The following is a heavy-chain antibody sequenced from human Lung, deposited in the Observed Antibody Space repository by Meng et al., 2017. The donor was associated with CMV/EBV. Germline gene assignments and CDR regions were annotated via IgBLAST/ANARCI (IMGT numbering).Heavy chain of an antibody. CDR3: SRDLVTIFGVVGTFGY. CDR1: GYTFTGYY. Sequence: ASXXVSXKSSGYTFTGYYMHRVRQAPGQGLEWMGWIDPNSGGTNYAQKFQGRVTMTRDTSINTAYMELSRLRSDDTAVYYCSRDLVTIFGVVGTFGYWGQGTLVTVSS. J-gene: IGHJ4*02. D-gene: IGHD3-3*01. V-gene: IGHV1-2*02. CDR2: IDPNSGGT.